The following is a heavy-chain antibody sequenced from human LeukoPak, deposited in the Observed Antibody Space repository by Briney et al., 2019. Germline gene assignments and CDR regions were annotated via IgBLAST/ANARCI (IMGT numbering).Heavy chain of an antibody. V-gene: IGHV4-31*03. D-gene: IGHD3-10*01. CDR2: IYYSGST. CDR3: ASHGSGPYNWFDP. J-gene: IGHJ5*02. CDR1: GGSISSGGYY. Sequence: SQTLSLTCTVSGGSISSGGYYWSWIRQHPGKGLAWIGYIYYSGSTYYNPSLKSRVTISVDTSKNQFSLKLSSVTAADTAVYYCASHGSGPYNWFDPWGQGTLVTVSS.